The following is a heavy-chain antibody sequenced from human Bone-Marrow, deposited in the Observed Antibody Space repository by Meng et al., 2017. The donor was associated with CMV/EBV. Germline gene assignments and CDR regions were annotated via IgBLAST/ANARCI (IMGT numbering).Heavy chain of an antibody. V-gene: IGHV4-59*08. D-gene: IGHD6-13*01. CDR3: ARHVAAAGNFDY. J-gene: IGHJ4*02. CDR2: MYYSGKT. Sequence: SETLSLTCTVSGGSISGYYWSWIRQPPGKGLEWLGYMYYSGKTTYNPSLESRVTISLDTSKNQFSLKLSSVTAADTAVYYCARHVAAAGNFDYWGQGTLVTLSS. CDR1: GGSISGYY.